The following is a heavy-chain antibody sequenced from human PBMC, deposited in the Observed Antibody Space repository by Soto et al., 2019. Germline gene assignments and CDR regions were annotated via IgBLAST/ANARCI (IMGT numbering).Heavy chain of an antibody. CDR1: GFNFTSSA. D-gene: IGHD2-15*01. Sequence: GASVKVSCKASGFNFTSSAVQWVRQARGQRLEWIGWIVVGSGNTNYAQKFQERVTITRDMSTSTANMELSSLRSEDTAVYYCAAVATPHLGYYYGMDVWGQGTTVTVSS. CDR3: AAVATPHLGYYYGMDV. V-gene: IGHV1-58*01. J-gene: IGHJ6*02. CDR2: IVVGSGNT.